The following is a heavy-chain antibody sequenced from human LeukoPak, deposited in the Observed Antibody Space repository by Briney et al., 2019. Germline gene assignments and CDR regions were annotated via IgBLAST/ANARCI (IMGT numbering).Heavy chain of an antibody. CDR2: FDPEDGET. CDR1: GYTFTSYY. Sequence: ASVKVSCKASGYTFTSYYMHWVRQAPGKGLEWMGGFDPEDGETIYAQKFQGRVTMTEDTSTDTAYMELSSLRSEDTAVYYCATPGPMVRGVIGYFDYWGQGTLVTVSS. J-gene: IGHJ4*02. CDR3: ATPGPMVRGVIGYFDY. D-gene: IGHD3-10*01. V-gene: IGHV1-24*01.